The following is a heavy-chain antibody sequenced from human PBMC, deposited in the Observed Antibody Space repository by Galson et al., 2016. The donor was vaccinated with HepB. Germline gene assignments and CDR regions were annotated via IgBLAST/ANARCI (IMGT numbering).Heavy chain of an antibody. CDR2: ISSSSSSK. D-gene: IGHD6-19*01. J-gene: IGHJ4*02. CDR1: GFTFNTYD. V-gene: IGHV3-48*03. Sequence: SLRLSCAASGFTFNTYDMNWVRQAPGKGLEWISYISSSSSSKYYADSVKGRFTISRDNGKKSLYLQMNSLRVEDTAVYYCAREGADIAVAATAYDYWGQGTLVTVSS. CDR3: AREGADIAVAATAYDY.